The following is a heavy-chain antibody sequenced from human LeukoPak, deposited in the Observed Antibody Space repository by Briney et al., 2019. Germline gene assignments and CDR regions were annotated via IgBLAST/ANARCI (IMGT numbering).Heavy chain of an antibody. D-gene: IGHD3-22*01. V-gene: IGHV3-66*01. CDR3: ARDREYYDSSGYYTGRYFDY. CDR2: IYSGGST. CDR1: GFTVSSNY. J-gene: IGHJ4*02. Sequence: GGSLTLSCPASGFTVSSNYMSWVRQAPGKGLEGVSVIYSGGSTYYADSVKGRFTISRDNSKNTLYLQMNSLRAEDTGVYYCARDREYYDSSGYYTGRYFDYWGQGTLVTVSS.